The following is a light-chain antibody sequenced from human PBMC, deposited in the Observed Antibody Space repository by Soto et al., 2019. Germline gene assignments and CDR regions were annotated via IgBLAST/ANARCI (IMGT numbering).Light chain of an antibody. CDR3: CSYAGSSTLYV. J-gene: IGLJ1*01. Sequence: QSLLTQPASVSGPPGQSITISCTGTSSDVGSYNLVSWYQQHPGKAPKLMIYEVSKRPSGVSNRFSGSKSGHTASLTISGLQAEDEADYYCCSYAGSSTLYVFGTGTKVTVL. CDR1: SSDVGSYNL. CDR2: EVS. V-gene: IGLV2-23*02.